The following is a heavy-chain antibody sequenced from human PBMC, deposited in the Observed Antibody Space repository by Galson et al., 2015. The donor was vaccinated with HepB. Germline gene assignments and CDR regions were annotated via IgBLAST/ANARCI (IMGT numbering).Heavy chain of an antibody. J-gene: IGHJ4*02. V-gene: IGHV4-59*01. Sequence: ETLSLTCPVSGDSISGYYWSWIRQPPGKGLEWIGYISSSGTTNYNPSLKSRVTLSVDTSKSQFSLKLSSVTAADTAIYYCARGPGSNDYWGQGILVTVSS. D-gene: IGHD4-23*01. CDR3: ARGPGSNDY. CDR2: ISSSGTT. CDR1: GDSISGYY.